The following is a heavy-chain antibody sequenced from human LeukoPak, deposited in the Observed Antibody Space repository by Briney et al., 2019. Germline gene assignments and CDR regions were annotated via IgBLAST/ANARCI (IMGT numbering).Heavy chain of an antibody. CDR3: ARGGMLYYVEYFGSGFDN. CDR1: GFTFTDYY. Sequence: GASVKVSCTASGFTFTDYYIHWVRQAPGQGLEWMGWINPNSGGTNYAQKFQGRVTMTRDTYITTANLELSRLRSDDTAVYYCARGGMLYYVEYFGSGFDNWGQGTLVTVSS. V-gene: IGHV1-2*02. CDR2: INPNSGGT. J-gene: IGHJ4*02. D-gene: IGHD3-16*01.